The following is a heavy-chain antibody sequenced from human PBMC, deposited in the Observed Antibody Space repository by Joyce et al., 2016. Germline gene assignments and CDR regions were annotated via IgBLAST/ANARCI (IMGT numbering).Heavy chain of an antibody. D-gene: IGHD6-13*01. V-gene: IGHV3-7*03. CDR2: INEDGSEK. CDR3: TRGSGTGWFDP. Sequence: EGYLVGSGGGLVQAGGSLGFSCAASGFSFRYFWMDWVRQAPGKGLEWVAQINEDGSEKNYMDSLRGRFTISRDNAKNSVDLQIYSLRVEDTAVYYCTRGSGTGWFDPWGQGTLVTVSS. CDR1: GFSFRYFW. J-gene: IGHJ5*02.